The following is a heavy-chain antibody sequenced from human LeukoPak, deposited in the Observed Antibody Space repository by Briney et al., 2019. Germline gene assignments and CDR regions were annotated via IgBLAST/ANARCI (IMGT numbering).Heavy chain of an antibody. CDR2: LSYDGSNK. J-gene: IGHJ4*02. CDR3: ANDLIRFFEWLSPTPVDY. V-gene: IGHV3-30*18. CDR1: GFTFSSYG. D-gene: IGHD3-3*01. Sequence: PGGSLRLSCAASGFTFSSYGMHWVRQAPGKGLEWVAILSYDGSNKYYADSVKGRFTISRDNSKNTLYLQMNSLRAEDTAVYYCANDLIRFFEWLSPTPVDYWGQGTLVTVSS.